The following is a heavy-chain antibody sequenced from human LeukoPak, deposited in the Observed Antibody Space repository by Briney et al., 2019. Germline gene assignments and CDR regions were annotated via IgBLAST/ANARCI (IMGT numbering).Heavy chain of an antibody. CDR1: GFTFSSYA. CDR2: ISYDGGNK. Sequence: GRSLRLSCAASGFTFSSYAMHWVRQAPGKGLEWVAVISYDGGNKYYADSVKGRFTISRDNSKNTLYLQMNSLRAEDTAVYYCARSMGCSSTSCYGLEGTYYYYGMDVWGKGTTVTVSS. V-gene: IGHV3-30*14. CDR3: ARSMGCSSTSCYGLEGTYYYYGMDV. J-gene: IGHJ6*04. D-gene: IGHD2-2*01.